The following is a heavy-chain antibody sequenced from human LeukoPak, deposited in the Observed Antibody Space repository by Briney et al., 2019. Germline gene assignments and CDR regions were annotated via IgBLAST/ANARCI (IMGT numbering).Heavy chain of an antibody. CDR3: AKFPPFGLKPDWFDP. CDR2: ISGSGGST. D-gene: IGHD3-10*01. J-gene: IGHJ5*02. CDR1: GFTFRDYY. V-gene: IGHV3-23*01. Sequence: GGSLRLSCAASGFTFRDYYMSWILQAPGKGLEWVSAISGSGGSTYYADSVKGRFTISRDNSKNTLYLQMNSLRAEDTAVYYCAKFPPFGLKPDWFDPWGQGTLVTVSS.